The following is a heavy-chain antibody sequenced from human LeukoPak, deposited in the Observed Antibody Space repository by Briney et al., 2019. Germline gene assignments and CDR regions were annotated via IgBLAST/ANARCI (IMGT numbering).Heavy chain of an antibody. CDR2: VNPNSGGT. V-gene: IGHV1-2*02. D-gene: IGHD2-2*01. Sequence: ASVKVSCKASGYTFTGYYMHWVRQAPGQGLEWMGWVNPNSGGTNYAQKFQGRVTMTRDTSISTAYMELSRLRPDDTAVYYCARGGGCSSTSCLDPQDWFDPWGQGTLVTVSS. J-gene: IGHJ5*02. CDR1: GYTFTGYY. CDR3: ARGGGCSSTSCLDPQDWFDP.